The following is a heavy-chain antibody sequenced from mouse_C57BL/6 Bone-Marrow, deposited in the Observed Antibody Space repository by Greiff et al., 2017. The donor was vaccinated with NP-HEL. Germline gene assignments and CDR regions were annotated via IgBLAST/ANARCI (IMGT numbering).Heavy chain of an antibody. V-gene: IGHV1-20*01. Sequence: EVKLVESGPELVKPGDSVKISCKASGYSFTGYFMNWVMQSHGKSLEWIGRINPYNGDTFYNQKFKGKATLTVDKSSSTAHMELRSLTSEDSAVYYCARSRSYYKGDFDYWGQGTTLTVSS. D-gene: IGHD2-12*01. CDR2: INPYNGDT. CDR3: ARSRSYYKGDFDY. CDR1: GYSFTGYF. J-gene: IGHJ2*01.